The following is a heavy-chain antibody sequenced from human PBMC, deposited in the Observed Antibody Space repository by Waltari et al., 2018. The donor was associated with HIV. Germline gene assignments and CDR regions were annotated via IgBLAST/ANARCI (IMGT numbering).Heavy chain of an antibody. Sequence: QVHLQQWGAGLLKPSETLSLTCAVYGESFSIYFWSWIRQSPGKGLEWIGETHHTGSTDYNPSLKSRVTISAHPSKNQASLELTSVTAADTATYYCVRGAGYCSAGRCYSEEHWGQGTLVAVSP. CDR2: THHTGST. D-gene: IGHD2-15*01. CDR3: VRGAGYCSAGRCYSEEH. V-gene: IGHV4-34*01. J-gene: IGHJ4*02. CDR1: GESFSIYF.